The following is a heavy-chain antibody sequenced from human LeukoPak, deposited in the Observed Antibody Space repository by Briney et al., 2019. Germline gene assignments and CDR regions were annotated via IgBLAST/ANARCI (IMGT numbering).Heavy chain of an antibody. V-gene: IGHV3-21*01. CDR2: ISSSSSYI. CDR3: ARYYYDSSGYYYPFDY. D-gene: IGHD3-22*01. Sequence: GGSLRLSCAASGFTFSSYSMNWVRQAPGRGLEWVSSISSSSSYIYYADSVKGRFTISRDNAKNSLYLQMNSLRAEDTAVYYCARYYYDSSGYYYPFDYWGQGTLVTVSS. J-gene: IGHJ4*02. CDR1: GFTFSSYS.